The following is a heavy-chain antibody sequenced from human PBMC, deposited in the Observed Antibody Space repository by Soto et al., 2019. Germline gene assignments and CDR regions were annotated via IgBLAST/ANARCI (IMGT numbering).Heavy chain of an antibody. J-gene: IGHJ6*03. D-gene: IGHD3-3*01. CDR2: IYYSGST. CDR1: GGSISSYY. Sequence: SETLSLTCTVSGGSISSYYWSWIRQPPGKGLEWIGYIYYSGSTNYNPSLKSRVTISVDTSKNQFSLKLSSVTAADTAVYYCARGSYYDFWSGPRTGHYYYYMDVWGKGTTVTVSS. V-gene: IGHV4-59*01. CDR3: ARGSYYDFWSGPRTGHYYYYMDV.